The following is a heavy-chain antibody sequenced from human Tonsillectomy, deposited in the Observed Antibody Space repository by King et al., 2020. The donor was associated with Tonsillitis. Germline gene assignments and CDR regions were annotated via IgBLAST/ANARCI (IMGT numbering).Heavy chain of an antibody. CDR1: GFTFRSYC. J-gene: IGHJ3*02. Sequence: VQLVESGGGLVQPGGSLRLSCAASGFTFRSYCMSWVRQAPGKGLEWVANIKQDGSEKYYVDSVKGRFTISRDNAKNSLYLQMNSLRAEDTAVYYCARVIMGTSHAFDIWGQGTMVTVSS. V-gene: IGHV3-7*01. D-gene: IGHD1-14*01. CDR2: IKQDGSEK. CDR3: ARVIMGTSHAFDI.